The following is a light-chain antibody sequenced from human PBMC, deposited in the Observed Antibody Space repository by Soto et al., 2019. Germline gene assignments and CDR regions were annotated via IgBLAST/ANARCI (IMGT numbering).Light chain of an antibody. CDR2: AAS. J-gene: IGKJ1*01. CDR1: QSIGNH. V-gene: IGKV1-39*01. Sequence: DIQMTQSPSSLSASVGDRCSITCRASQSIGNHLNWYRQKPGKPPYLLIYAASSLHSGVPSRLSGSGSGTDSTLTISSLKPEDFATFYCQQSYSSWTFGQGTQVDIK. CDR3: QQSYSSWT.